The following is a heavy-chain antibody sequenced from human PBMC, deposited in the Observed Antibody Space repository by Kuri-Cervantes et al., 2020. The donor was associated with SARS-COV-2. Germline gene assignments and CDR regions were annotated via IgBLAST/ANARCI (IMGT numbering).Heavy chain of an antibody. CDR2: IYNSGST. CDR3: VTSLPRSGWDGEDAFDI. Sequence: ESLKISCTVSGGSISSSSYYWGWIRQPPGKGLEWIGNIYNSGSTYYNPSLKSRVTISVDTSKKQFSLKLSSVTAADTAMYYCVTSLPRSGWDGEDAFDIWGQGTMVTVSS. CDR1: GGSISSSSYY. J-gene: IGHJ3*02. D-gene: IGHD6-19*01. V-gene: IGHV4-39*01.